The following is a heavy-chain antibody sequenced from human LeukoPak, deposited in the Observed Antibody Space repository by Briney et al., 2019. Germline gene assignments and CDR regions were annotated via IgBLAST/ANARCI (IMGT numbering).Heavy chain of an antibody. V-gene: IGHV4-61*05. J-gene: IGHJ4*02. CDR3: ASGVVPAAFDY. CDR1: GASISSRSYF. D-gene: IGHD2-2*01. CDR2: IYHSGST. Sequence: SETLSLTCTVSGASISSRSYFWGWIRQPPGKGLEWIGYIYHSGSTYYNPSLKSRVTILVDRSKNQFSLKLSSVTAADTAVYYCASGVVPAAFDYWGQGTLVTVSS.